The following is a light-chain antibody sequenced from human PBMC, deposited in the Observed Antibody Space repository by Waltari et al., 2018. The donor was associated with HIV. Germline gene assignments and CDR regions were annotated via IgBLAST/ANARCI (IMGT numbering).Light chain of an antibody. CDR3: QKYNSALWT. Sequence: NQLTPFLSSLSASVRYKVIIPFRASQGISNYLAWYQQKPWKVPKLLIYAASTLQSGVPSRFSGSGSGTDFTLTISSLQPEDVATYYCQKYNSALWTFGQGTKVEIK. CDR1: QGISNY. J-gene: IGKJ1*01. V-gene: IGKV1-27*01. CDR2: AAS.